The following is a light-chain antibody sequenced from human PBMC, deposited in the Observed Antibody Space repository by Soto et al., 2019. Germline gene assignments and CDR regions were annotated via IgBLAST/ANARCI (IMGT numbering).Light chain of an antibody. Sequence: LTQSPSSLSASVGDRVTITCRASQGISSYLAWYQQKPDQAPRLLIFGASSRASGIPDRFSGSGSGTDFTLTISRLEPEDFALYYCQHYGDSSWTFGQGTRVDIK. J-gene: IGKJ1*01. CDR3: QHYGDSSWT. V-gene: IGKV3-20*01. CDR1: QGISSY. CDR2: GAS.